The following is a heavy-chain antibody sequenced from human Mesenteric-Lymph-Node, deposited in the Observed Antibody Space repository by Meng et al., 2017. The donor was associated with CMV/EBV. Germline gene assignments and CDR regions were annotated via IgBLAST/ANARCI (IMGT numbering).Heavy chain of an antibody. CDR3: ARRPLSGWPAYYYYGMDI. V-gene: IGHV3-9*01. CDR1: GFTFEDYA. J-gene: IGHJ6*02. D-gene: IGHD6-19*01. Sequence: GGSLRLSCVASGFTFEDYAMHWVRQVPGRGLEWVSGITWNSGSRVYADSVQGRFTISRDNAENSLYLQMNSLRAEDTAVYYCARRPLSGWPAYYYYGMDIWGQGTTVTVSS. CDR2: ITWNSGSR.